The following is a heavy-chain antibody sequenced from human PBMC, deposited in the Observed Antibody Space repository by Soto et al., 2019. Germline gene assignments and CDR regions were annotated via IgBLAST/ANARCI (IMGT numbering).Heavy chain of an antibody. D-gene: IGHD3-16*01. Sequence: SETLSLTGTVSGVSITDYYWSWIRQARGKGLESMGYIYDSGVPFYNPSLNSRATISRDTSKNQFSLNLYFVTTADTAVYYCAASLIPVMITPHGYAQLSLDYWGQGSLVTVSS. V-gene: IGHV4-59*01. J-gene: IGHJ4*02. CDR2: IYDSGVP. CDR1: GVSITDYY. CDR3: AASLIPVMITPHGYAQLSLDY.